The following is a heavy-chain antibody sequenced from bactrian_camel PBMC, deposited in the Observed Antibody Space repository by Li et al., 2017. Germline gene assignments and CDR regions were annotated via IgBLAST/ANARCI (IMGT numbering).Heavy chain of an antibody. J-gene: IGHJ6*01. CDR1: GFTFGSYA. CDR2: IRNGGDTT. Sequence: VQLVESGGGLVQPGGSLRLSCAASGFTFGSYAMSWVRQAPGKGLEWVSSIRNGGDTTHYADSVKGRFTISIDNAKNTVYLQMNSLKTEDMGMYYCAKTPTYWTYFDYWGQGTQVTV. CDR3: AKTPTYWTYFDY. D-gene: IGHD1*01. V-gene: IGHV3S40*01.